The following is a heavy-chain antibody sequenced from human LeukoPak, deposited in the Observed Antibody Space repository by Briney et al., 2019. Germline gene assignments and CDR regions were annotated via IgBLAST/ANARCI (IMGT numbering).Heavy chain of an antibody. D-gene: IGHD6-25*01. J-gene: IGHJ3*02. CDR3: ARALAATDAFDI. CDR1: GGSISSYY. CDR2: IYYSGST. V-gene: IGHV4-59*01. Sequence: KASETLSLTCTVSGGSISSYYWSWIRQPPGKGLEWIGYIYYSGSTNYNPSLKSRVTISVDTSKNQFSLKLSSVTAADTAVYYCARALAATDAFDIWGQGTMVTVSS.